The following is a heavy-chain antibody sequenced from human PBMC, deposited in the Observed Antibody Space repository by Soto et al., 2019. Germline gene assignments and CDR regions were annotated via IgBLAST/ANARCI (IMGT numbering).Heavy chain of an antibody. CDR2: ISYDGSNK. CDR3: ARDGNVVVPAAMPHYYYYYGMDV. J-gene: IGHJ6*02. Sequence: GGSLRLSCAASGFTFSSYAMHWVRQAPGKGLEWVAVISYDGSNKYYADSVKGRFTISRDNSKNRLYLQMNSLRAEDTAVYYCARDGNVVVPAAMPHYYYYYGMDVWGQGTTVTVSS. CDR1: GFTFSSYA. V-gene: IGHV3-30-3*01. D-gene: IGHD2-2*01.